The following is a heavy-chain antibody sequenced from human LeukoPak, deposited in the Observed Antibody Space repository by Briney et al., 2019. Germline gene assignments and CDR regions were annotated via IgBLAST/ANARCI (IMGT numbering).Heavy chain of an antibody. D-gene: IGHD5-18*01. J-gene: IGHJ6*02. CDR3: ARWATYSYGYYYNYGMDV. CDR2: ISTSISYI. CDR1: GFTFSTYT. V-gene: IGHV3-21*01. Sequence: GGSLRLSCAASGFTFSTYTMNWVRQAPGKGLERVSSISTSISYIYYADSVKGRFTISRDNAKNSLYLQMNSLRAEDTAVYYCARWATYSYGYYYNYGMDVWGQGTTVTVSS.